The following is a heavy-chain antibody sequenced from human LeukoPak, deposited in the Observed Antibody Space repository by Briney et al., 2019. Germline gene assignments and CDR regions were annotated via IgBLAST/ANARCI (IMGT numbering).Heavy chain of an antibody. CDR2: VSAYADDT. Sequence: RASVKVSCEASGYTFTNYGISWVRQAPGQGLEWMGWVSAYADDTNYVQKFRGRITMTTDTSTSTAYVELRSLRSDDTAVYYCARDCIGCLGFDYWGQGTLVTVSS. CDR3: ARDCIGCLGFDY. CDR1: GYTFTNYG. V-gene: IGHV1-18*01. J-gene: IGHJ4*02. D-gene: IGHD5/OR15-5a*01.